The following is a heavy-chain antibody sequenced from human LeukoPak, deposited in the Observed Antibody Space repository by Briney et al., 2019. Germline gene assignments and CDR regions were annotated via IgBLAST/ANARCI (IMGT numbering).Heavy chain of an antibody. CDR1: GFSLSGSW. CDR3: ARSDYFHN. Sequence: GGSLRLSCEASGFSLSGSWMHWVRQAPGKGLMWVSQSKYDGSTKSYAASVRGRFTISRDNAKNTLYLHMDSLRAEDAAVYYCARSDYFHNWGQGTMVVVSA. D-gene: IGHD2/OR15-2a*01. CDR2: SKYDGSTK. J-gene: IGHJ3*01. V-gene: IGHV3-74*01.